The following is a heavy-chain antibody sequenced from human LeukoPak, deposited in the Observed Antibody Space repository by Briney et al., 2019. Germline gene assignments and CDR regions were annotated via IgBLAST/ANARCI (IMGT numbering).Heavy chain of an antibody. CDR1: GASFSGYY. V-gene: IGHV4-34*01. Sequence: EXXSLTCAVSGASFSGYYWNWIRRPPGKGLEWIGEISHSGSTNYNPSLTSRVTISVDESNKQFSLKLSSVTAADTAVYYCARVYGGVWGSSRYWYNWFDPWGQGSLVTVSS. CDR2: ISHSGST. J-gene: IGHJ5*02. D-gene: IGHD3-16*02. CDR3: ARVYGGVWGSSRYWYNWFDP.